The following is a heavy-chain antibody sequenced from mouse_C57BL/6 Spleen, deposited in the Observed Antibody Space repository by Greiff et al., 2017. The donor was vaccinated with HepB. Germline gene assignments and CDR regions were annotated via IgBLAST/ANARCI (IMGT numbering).Heavy chain of an antibody. CDR1: GYTFTSYT. CDR2: INPSSGYT. J-gene: IGHJ3*01. CDR3: AREEGIYYYGSSYGFAY. D-gene: IGHD1-1*01. V-gene: IGHV1-4*01. Sequence: QVQLQQSGAELARPGASVKMSCKASGYTFTSYTMHWVKQRPGQGLEWIGYINPSSGYTKYNQKFKDKATLTADKSSSTAYMQLSSLTSEDSAVYYCAREEGIYYYGSSYGFAYWGQGTLVTVSA.